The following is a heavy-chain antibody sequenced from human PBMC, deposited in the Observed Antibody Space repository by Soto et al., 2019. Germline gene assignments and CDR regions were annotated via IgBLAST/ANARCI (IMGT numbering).Heavy chain of an antibody. V-gene: IGHV4-4*07. J-gene: IGHJ4*02. CDR3: ARGVGSSRWNSFDS. Sequence: SGTLSLTCTVSGGSISSDYWSWLRQPAGKGLEWIGRIYISENTHYNPSLRSRVSMSLDTSKNQLSLNLSSVTAADTAVYYCARGVGSSRWNSFDSWGQVNLV. CDR1: GGSISSDY. D-gene: IGHD6-13*01. CDR2: IYISENT.